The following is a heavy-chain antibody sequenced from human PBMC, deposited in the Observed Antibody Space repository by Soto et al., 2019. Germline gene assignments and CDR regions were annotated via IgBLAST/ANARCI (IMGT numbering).Heavy chain of an antibody. D-gene: IGHD1-1*01. V-gene: IGHV1-18*01. CDR2: ISVLNGYA. J-gene: IGHJ5*01. CDR3: SENGTTWFAS. Sequence: QVKLVQSGPELKKPGASVKVSCKTSGYSFHNSGISWVRQAPGQGLEWMGWISVLNGYAHYGQKFQGRVIMTADTFTSTAYMELRGLRSDDTAMYYCSENGTTWFASWGQGTPVTVSS. CDR1: GYSFHNSG.